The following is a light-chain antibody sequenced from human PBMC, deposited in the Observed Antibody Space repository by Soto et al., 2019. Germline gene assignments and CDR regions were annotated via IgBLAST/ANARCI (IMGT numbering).Light chain of an antibody. Sequence: DIQMTHARSTLSPSVVYIVTITCRASQSISSWLAWYQQKPGKAPKLLIYDASSLESGVPSRFSGSGSGTEFTLTISSLQPDDFATYYCQQYNSYSWTFGQGTKVDIK. CDR3: QQYNSYSWT. CDR1: QSISSW. V-gene: IGKV1-5*01. CDR2: DAS. J-gene: IGKJ1*01.